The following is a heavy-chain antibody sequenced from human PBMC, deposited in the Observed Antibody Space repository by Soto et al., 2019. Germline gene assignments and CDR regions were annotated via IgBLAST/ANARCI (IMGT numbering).Heavy chain of an antibody. J-gene: IGHJ4*02. V-gene: IGHV3-9*01. CDR1: GFTFDDYA. D-gene: IGHD3-22*01. CDR2: ISWNSGSI. CDR3: AKGEGSSGYYSLFDY. Sequence: EVQLVESGGGLVQPGRSLRLSCAASGFTFDDYAMHWVRQAPGKGLEWVSGISWNSGSIGYADSVKGRFTISRYNAKNSLYLQMNSLRAEDTALYYCAKGEGSSGYYSLFDYWGQGTLVTVSS.